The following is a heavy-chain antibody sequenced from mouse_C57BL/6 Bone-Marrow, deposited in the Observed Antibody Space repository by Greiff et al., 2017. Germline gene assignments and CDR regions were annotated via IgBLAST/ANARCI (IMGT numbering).Heavy chain of an antibody. CDR1: GFTFSDYY. J-gene: IGHJ2*01. CDR3: ARGEGWDTVFDY. V-gene: IGHV5-16*01. Sequence: EVQLVESEGGLVQPGSSMKLSCTASGFTFSDYYMAWVRQVPEKGLEWVANINYDGSSTYYLDSSKSRFIISRDNANNILYLQMSSLKSEDTATEYCARGEGWDTVFDYWGQGTTLTVSS. D-gene: IGHD3-3*01. CDR2: INYDGSST.